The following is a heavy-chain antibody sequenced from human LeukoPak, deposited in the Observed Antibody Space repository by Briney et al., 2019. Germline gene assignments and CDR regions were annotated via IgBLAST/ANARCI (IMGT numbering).Heavy chain of an antibody. V-gene: IGHV4-30-4*01. J-gene: IGHJ5*02. CDR2: IYYSGST. CDR1: GGSISSGDYY. D-gene: IGHD6-19*01. CDR3: ARGYSSGWYWFDP. Sequence: SETLSLTCTVSGGSISSGDYYWSWIRQPPGKGLEWIGYIYYSGSTYYNPSLKSRVTISVDTSKNQFSLKLSSVTAADTAVYYCARGYSSGWYWFDPWGQGTLVTVSS.